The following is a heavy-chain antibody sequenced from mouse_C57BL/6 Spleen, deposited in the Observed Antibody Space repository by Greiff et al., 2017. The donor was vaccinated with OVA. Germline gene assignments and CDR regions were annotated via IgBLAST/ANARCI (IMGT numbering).Heavy chain of an antibody. Sequence: EPGGGLVQPKGSLKLSCAASGFSFNTYAMNWVRQAPGKGLEWFARIRSKSNNYATYYADSVKDRFTISRDDSESMLYLQMNNLKTEDTAMYYCVRGYYGSSYWYFDVWGTGTTVTVSS. D-gene: IGHD1-1*01. CDR2: IRSKSNNYAT. V-gene: IGHV10-1*01. CDR3: VRGYYGSSYWYFDV. J-gene: IGHJ1*03. CDR1: GFSFNTYA.